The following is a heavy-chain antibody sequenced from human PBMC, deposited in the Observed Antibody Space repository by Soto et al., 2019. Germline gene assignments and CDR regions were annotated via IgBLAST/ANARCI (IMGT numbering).Heavy chain of an antibody. V-gene: IGHV1-3*01. CDR3: ARDMGYSYGPGFDY. CDR2: INAGNGNT. CDR1: GYTFTSYA. Sequence: ASVKVSCKASGYTFTSYAMHWVRQAPGQRLEWMGWINAGNGNTKYSQKFQGRVTITRDTSASTAYMELSSLRSEDTAVYYCARDMGYSYGPGFDYWDQGTLVTVSS. D-gene: IGHD5-18*01. J-gene: IGHJ4*02.